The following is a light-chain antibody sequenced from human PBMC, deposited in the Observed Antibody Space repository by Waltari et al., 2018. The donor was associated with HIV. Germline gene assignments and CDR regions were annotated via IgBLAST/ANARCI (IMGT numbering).Light chain of an antibody. CDR3: ATWDDSLAGLWV. J-gene: IGLJ3*02. CDR2: NND. CDR1: FSK. Sequence: QSVLTQPSSASGTPGQRVTIPCSGWFSKVNWYQHVKGAAPKLLIYNNDQLPSEVPDRFSGSKSDTSASLAISGLQTEDEADYYCATWDDSLAGLWVFGGGTRMTVL. V-gene: IGLV1-44*01.